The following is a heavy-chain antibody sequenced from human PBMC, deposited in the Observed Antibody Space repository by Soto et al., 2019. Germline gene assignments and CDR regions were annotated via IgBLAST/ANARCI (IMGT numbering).Heavy chain of an antibody. Sequence: ASVKVSCKVSGYTLTELSMHWVRQAPGKGLEWMGGFDPEDGETIYAQKFQGRVTMTEDTSTDTAYMELSSLRSEDTAVYYCATGPEYSSSSLHSDYFDYWGQGTLVTVSS. V-gene: IGHV1-24*01. CDR1: GYTLTELS. CDR2: FDPEDGET. J-gene: IGHJ4*02. CDR3: ATGPEYSSSSLHSDYFDY. D-gene: IGHD6-6*01.